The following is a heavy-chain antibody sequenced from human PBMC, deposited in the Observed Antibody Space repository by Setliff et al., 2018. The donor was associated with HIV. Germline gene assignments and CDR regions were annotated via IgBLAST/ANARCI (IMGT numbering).Heavy chain of an antibody. Sequence: SETLSLTCTVSGGSINSGGYYWVCIRQPALKGLEWIGRIYTSGSTNYNPSLKSRVTISVDTSKNQFSLKLSSVTAADTAVYYCARTAYDYGDYADEDDYYGMDVWGQGTTVTVSS. CDR3: ARTAYDYGDYADEDDYYGMDV. J-gene: IGHJ6*02. V-gene: IGHV4-61*02. D-gene: IGHD4-17*01. CDR2: IYTSGST. CDR1: GGSINSGGYY.